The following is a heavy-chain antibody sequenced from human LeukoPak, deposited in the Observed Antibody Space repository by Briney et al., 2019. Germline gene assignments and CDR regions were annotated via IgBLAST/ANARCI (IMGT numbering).Heavy chain of an antibody. CDR3: ARQSSQKYSSGWYGGYFDY. V-gene: IGHV5-10-1*01. Sequence: PGESLKISCKGSGYNFTSYWISWVRQMPGKGLEWMGRIDLSDSYTNYSPSFQGHVTISADKSISTAYLQWSSLKASDTAMYYCARQSSQKYSSGWYGGYFDYWGQGTLVTVSS. CDR1: GYNFTSYW. CDR2: IDLSDSYT. J-gene: IGHJ4*02. D-gene: IGHD6-19*01.